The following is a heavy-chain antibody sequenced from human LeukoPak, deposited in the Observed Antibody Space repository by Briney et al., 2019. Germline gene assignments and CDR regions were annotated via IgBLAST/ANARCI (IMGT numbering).Heavy chain of an antibody. CDR2: INHSGST. Sequence: GSLRLSCAASGFTVSSNYMSWVRQPPGKGLEWIGEINHSGSTNYNPSLKSRVTISVDTSKNQFSLKLRSVTAADTAVYYCTRDRYLSGFTWGQGTLVTVSS. J-gene: IGHJ4*02. V-gene: IGHV4-4*02. CDR3: TRDRYLSGFT. CDR1: GFTVSSNY. D-gene: IGHD3-10*01.